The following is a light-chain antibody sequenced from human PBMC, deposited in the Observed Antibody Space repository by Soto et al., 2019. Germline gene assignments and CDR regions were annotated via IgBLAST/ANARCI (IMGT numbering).Light chain of an antibody. CDR1: QSTSNW. Sequence: DIQMTQSPSTLPSPVVESVTITCRASQSTSNWLAWYQQKPGTAPKVLIYHASNLQSGVPSRFSGSGSGTDFTLTISSLQPEDFATYYCQQSYITPWTFGQGTKVDIK. J-gene: IGKJ1*01. CDR2: HAS. V-gene: IGKV1-5*01. CDR3: QQSYITPWT.